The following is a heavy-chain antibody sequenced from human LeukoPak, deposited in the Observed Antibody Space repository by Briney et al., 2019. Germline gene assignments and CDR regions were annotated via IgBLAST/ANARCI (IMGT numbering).Heavy chain of an antibody. CDR3: ARGGYTYGHDY. J-gene: IGHJ4*02. CDR1: GFTFRRYW. CDR2: INNDGSRT. V-gene: IGHV3-74*01. D-gene: IGHD5-18*01. Sequence: AGGSLRLSCAASGFTFRRYWMHWVRHAPGKGVWWVSHINNDGSRTDYADSVKGRFTISRDNAKNTLYLQMNSLRAEDTAVYYCARGGYTYGHDYWGQGTLVTVSS.